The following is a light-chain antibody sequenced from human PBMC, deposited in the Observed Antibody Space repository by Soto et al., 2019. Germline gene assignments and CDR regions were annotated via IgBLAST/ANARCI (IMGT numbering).Light chain of an antibody. CDR3: QQRSNWPT. J-gene: IGKJ3*01. CDR1: QSVSNNY. CDR2: DAS. Sequence: EIVLTQSPGTLSLSPGERATLSCRASQSVSNNYLAWYQQKPGQAPRLLIYDASNRATGIPARFSGSGSGTDFTLTISSLEPEDFAVYYRQQRSNWPTFGPGTKVDIK. V-gene: IGKV3-11*01.